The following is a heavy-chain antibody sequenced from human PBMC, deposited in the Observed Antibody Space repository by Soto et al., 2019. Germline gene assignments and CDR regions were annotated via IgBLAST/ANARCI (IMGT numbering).Heavy chain of an antibody. CDR3: ARVRDWFDP. V-gene: IGHV4-34*01. CDR2: IDHSGYT. Sequence: LSLTCAVYGGSFSGYYWNWIRQPPGKGLEWIGEIDHSGYTNYNPSLKSRVTISVDTSKNQFSLRLTSVTSADTAVYYCARVRDWFDPWGQGTLVTVSS. J-gene: IGHJ5*02. D-gene: IGHD3-3*01. CDR1: GGSFSGYY.